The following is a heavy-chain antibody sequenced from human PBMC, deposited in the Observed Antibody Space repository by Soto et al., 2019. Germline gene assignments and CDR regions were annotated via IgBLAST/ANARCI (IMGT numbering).Heavy chain of an antibody. J-gene: IGHJ3*02. V-gene: IGHV3-33*01. CDR3: ARENQKGDAFDI. D-gene: IGHD2-2*01. CDR1: GFTFSSYG. Sequence: QVQLVESGGGVVQPGRSLRLSCAASGFTFSSYGMHWVRQAPGKGLEWVAVIWYDGSNKYYADSVKGRFTISRDNSKNTLYLQMNSLRAEDTAVYYCARENQKGDAFDIWGQGTMVTVSS. CDR2: IWYDGSNK.